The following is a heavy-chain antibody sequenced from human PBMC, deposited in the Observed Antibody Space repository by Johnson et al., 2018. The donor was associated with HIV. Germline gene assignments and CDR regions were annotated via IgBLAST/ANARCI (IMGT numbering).Heavy chain of an antibody. CDR2: ISFDGNLK. D-gene: IGHD6-13*01. CDR3: GRGMAAAN. CDR1: GLSFSNFG. V-gene: IGHV3-33*08. Sequence: QVQLVESGGGVVQPGKSLTLSCVGSGLSFSNFGIHWVRQAPGKGPEWVAVISFDGNLKKYADSVTGRFTISRDNADNSLSLQMNSLTVDDTAIYYCGRGMAAANWGQGTMVTVSS. J-gene: IGHJ3*01.